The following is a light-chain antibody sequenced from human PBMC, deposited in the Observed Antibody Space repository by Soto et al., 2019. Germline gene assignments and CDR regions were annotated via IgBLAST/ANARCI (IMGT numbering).Light chain of an antibody. CDR3: SSYTSSSTFV. J-gene: IGLJ1*01. CDR2: DVS. Sequence: QSALPQPASVSGSPGQSITISCTGTSGDIGNYNSVSWYQHHPGKAPKLIIFDVSNRPSGVSNRFSGSKSGNTASLTISGLQAEDETDYYCSSYTSSSTFVFGTGTKLTVL. CDR1: SGDIGNYNS. V-gene: IGLV2-14*03.